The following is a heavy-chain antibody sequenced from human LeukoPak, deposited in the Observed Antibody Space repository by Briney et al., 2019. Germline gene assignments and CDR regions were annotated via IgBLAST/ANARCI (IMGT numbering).Heavy chain of an antibody. D-gene: IGHD2-15*01. J-gene: IGHJ3*02. CDR1: GDSITNNNCY. CDR2: IYYSGSS. Sequence: PSKTLSLTCTVSGDSITNNNCYWGWVRQPPGKGLEWIASIYYSGSSYYNPSLKSRVTMSVDTSKNQFSLKLSSVTAADTAVYYCARRSMGGFRAFDIWGQGTVVTVSS. CDR3: ARRSMGGFRAFDI. V-gene: IGHV4-39*07.